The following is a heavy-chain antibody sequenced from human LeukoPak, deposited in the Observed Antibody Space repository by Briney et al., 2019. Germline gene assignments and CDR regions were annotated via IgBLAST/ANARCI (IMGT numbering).Heavy chain of an antibody. J-gene: IGHJ5*02. D-gene: IGHD3-3*01. CDR2: INHSGST. V-gene: IGHV4-34*01. Sequence: SETLSLTCAVYGGSFSGYYWSWIRQPPGKGLEWIGEINHSGSTNYNPSLKSRVTISVDTSKNQFSLKLSSATAADTAVYYCARGPYYDFWSGYYTVLYNWFDPWGQGTLVTVSS. CDR3: ARGPYYDFWSGYYTVLYNWFDP. CDR1: GGSFSGYY.